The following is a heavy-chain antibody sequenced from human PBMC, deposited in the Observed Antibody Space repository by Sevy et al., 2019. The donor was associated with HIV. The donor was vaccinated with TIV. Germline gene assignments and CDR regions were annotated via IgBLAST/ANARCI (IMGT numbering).Heavy chain of an antibody. CDR3: ARLGGAAAAVNFDY. Sequence: SETLSLTCTVSGGSISSSSYYWGWIRQPPGKGLEWIGSIYYSGSTYYNPSLKSRVTISVDTSKNQFSLKLSPVTAADTAVYYCARLGGAAAAVNFDYWGQGTLVTVSS. CDR1: GGSISSSSYY. D-gene: IGHD6-13*01. J-gene: IGHJ4*02. V-gene: IGHV4-39*01. CDR2: IYYSGST.